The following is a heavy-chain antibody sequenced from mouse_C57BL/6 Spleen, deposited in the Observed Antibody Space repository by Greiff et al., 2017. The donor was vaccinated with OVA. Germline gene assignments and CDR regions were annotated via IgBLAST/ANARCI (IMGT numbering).Heavy chain of an antibody. CDR3: ARDPYGNYGVYYAMDY. CDR2: ISSGSSTI. J-gene: IGHJ4*01. CDR1: GFTFSDYG. V-gene: IGHV5-17*01. D-gene: IGHD2-1*01. Sequence: EVQRVESGGGLVKPGGSLKLSCAASGFTFSDYGMHWVRQAPEKGLEWVAYISSGSSTIYYADTVKGRFTISRDNAKNTLFLQLTSLRSEDTAMYDCARDPYGNYGVYYAMDYWGQGTSVTVAS.